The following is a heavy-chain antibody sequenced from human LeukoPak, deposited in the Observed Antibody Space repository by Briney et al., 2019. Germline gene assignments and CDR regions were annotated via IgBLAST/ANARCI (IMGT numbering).Heavy chain of an antibody. Sequence: GSVKVSCKASGYTFTSYGISWVRQAPGQGLEWMGWISTHKGNTNYAQKFQGRVTMTTDTSTSTAYMELRSLRSDDTAVYYCARGASYVILTGYSYFDYWGQGTLVT. CDR1: GYTFTSYG. J-gene: IGHJ4*02. CDR2: ISTHKGNT. V-gene: IGHV1-18*01. D-gene: IGHD3-9*01. CDR3: ARGASYVILTGYSYFDY.